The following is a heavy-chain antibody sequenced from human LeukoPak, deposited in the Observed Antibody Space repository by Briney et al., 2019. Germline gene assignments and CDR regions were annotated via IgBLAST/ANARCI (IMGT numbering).Heavy chain of an antibody. CDR1: GGSISSYY. Sequence: PSETLSLTCTVSGGSISSYYWSWIRQPPGKGLEWIGYIYYSGSTNYNPSLKSRVTISVDTSKNQFSLKLSSVTAADTAFYFCARVGNWGSSDYWGQGTLVTVSS. CDR2: IYYSGST. CDR3: ARVGNWGSSDY. J-gene: IGHJ4*02. D-gene: IGHD7-27*01. V-gene: IGHV4-59*12.